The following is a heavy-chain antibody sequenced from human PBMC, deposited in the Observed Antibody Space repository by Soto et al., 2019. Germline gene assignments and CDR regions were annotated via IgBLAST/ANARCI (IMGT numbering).Heavy chain of an antibody. V-gene: IGHV3-30*18. Sequence: QVQLVESGGGVVQPGRSLRLSCAASGFTFSSYGMHWVRQAPGKGLEWVAVISYDGSNKYYADSVKGRFTISRDNSKNTLYLQMNSLRAEDTAVYYCAKDPSSYDYVIQAFDIWGQGTMVTVSS. CDR2: ISYDGSNK. CDR1: GFTFSSYG. CDR3: AKDPSSYDYVIQAFDI. J-gene: IGHJ3*02. D-gene: IGHD5-12*01.